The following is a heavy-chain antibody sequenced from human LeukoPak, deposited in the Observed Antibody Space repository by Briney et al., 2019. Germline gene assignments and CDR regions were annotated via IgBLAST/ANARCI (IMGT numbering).Heavy chain of an antibody. CDR3: ARVHPITMIVVDAFDI. CDR1: GYTFTSYY. Sequence: GASVTVSCKASGYTFTSYYMHWVRPAPGQGLEWVGIINPSGGSTSYAQKFQGRVTMTRDTSTSTVYMELSSLRSEDTAVYYCARVHPITMIVVDAFDIWGQGTMVTVSS. CDR2: INPSGGST. V-gene: IGHV1-46*01. J-gene: IGHJ3*02. D-gene: IGHD3-22*01.